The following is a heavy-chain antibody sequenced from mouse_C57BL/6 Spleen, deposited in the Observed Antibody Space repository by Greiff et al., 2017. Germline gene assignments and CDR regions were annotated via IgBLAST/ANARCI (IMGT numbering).Heavy chain of an antibody. D-gene: IGHD1-1*01. V-gene: IGHV1-7*01. CDR1: GYTFTSYW. CDR2: INPSSGYT. CDR3: ARALFATNGYSDV. J-gene: IGHJ1*03. Sequence: VKLEESGAELAKPGASVKLSCKASGYTFTSYWMHWVKQRPGQGLEWIGYINPSSGYTKYNPKFKDKATLTADKSSSTAYLQLSSLHYEDSAVYYSARALFATNGYSDVWGTGTTVTVSS.